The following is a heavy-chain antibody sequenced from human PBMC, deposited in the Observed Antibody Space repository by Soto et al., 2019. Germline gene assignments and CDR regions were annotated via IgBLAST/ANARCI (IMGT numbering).Heavy chain of an antibody. Sequence: EVQLVESGGGLVQPGGSLRLSCVASGFTFNYYWMHWVRQAPGKGLMWVSRLQTDGSHTDYADSVKGRFTISRDNAKNTLYLQMNNLKAEDTAVYYCARGGDPDYWGQGTLVTVSS. CDR1: GFTFNYYW. D-gene: IGHD2-21*02. CDR2: LQTDGSHT. J-gene: IGHJ4*02. CDR3: ARGGDPDY. V-gene: IGHV3-74*01.